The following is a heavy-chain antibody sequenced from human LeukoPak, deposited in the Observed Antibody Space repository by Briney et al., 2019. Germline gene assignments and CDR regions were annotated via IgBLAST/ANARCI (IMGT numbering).Heavy chain of an antibody. CDR1: GGSISSSYY. D-gene: IGHD2-15*01. Sequence: SETLSLTCTVSGGSISSSYYWGWIRQPPGKGLEWIGSIYYTGSTYSNPSLKSRVTISVDTSRNQFSLKLSSVTAADTAVYYCARTRGGRDALDIWGQGTMVSVSS. V-gene: IGHV4-39*01. CDR2: IYYTGST. J-gene: IGHJ3*02. CDR3: ARTRGGRDALDI.